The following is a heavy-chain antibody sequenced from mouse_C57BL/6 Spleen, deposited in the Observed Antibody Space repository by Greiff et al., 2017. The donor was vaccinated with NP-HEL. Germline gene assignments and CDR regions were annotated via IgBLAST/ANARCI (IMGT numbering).Heavy chain of an antibody. V-gene: IGHV1-69*01. J-gene: IGHJ4*01. CDR3: ARRAYDYDPDAMDY. CDR2: IDPSDSYT. CDR1: GYTFTSYW. D-gene: IGHD2-4*01. Sequence: VQLQQSGAELVMPGASVKLSCKASGYTFTSYWMHWVKQRPGQGLEWIGEIDPSDSYTNYNQKFKGKSTLTVDKSSSTAYLQLSSLTSEDSAVYYCARRAYDYDPDAMDYWGQGTSVTVSS.